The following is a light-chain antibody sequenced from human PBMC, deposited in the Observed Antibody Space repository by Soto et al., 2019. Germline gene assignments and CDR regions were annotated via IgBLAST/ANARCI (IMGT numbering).Light chain of an antibody. J-gene: IGKJ1*01. CDR1: QSVSSNY. Sequence: EIVLTQSPDTLSLSPGEXATLSSRASQSVSSNYLAWYQQKPGQAPGPIIYGASGRAPGIPDRFSGSGSGTDFTLTISGLEPEDVAVYYCQQYGSLPWTFGQGTKVDIK. V-gene: IGKV3-20*01. CDR3: QQYGSLPWT. CDR2: GAS.